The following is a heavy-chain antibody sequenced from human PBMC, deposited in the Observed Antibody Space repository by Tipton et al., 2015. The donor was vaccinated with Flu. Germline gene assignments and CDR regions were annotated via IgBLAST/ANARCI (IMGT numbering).Heavy chain of an antibody. J-gene: IGHJ6*02. Sequence: TLSLTCAVYGGSFSGYYWSWIRQPPGKGLEWIGEINHSGSTNYNPSLKSRVTISVDTSKNQFSLKLSSVTAADTAVYYCARHRGWGSWIQTKNYYYYYGMDVWGQGTTVTVSS. V-gene: IGHV4-34*01. CDR2: INHSGST. CDR1: GGSFSGYY. D-gene: IGHD5-18*01. CDR3: ARHRGWGSWIQTKNYYYYYGMDV.